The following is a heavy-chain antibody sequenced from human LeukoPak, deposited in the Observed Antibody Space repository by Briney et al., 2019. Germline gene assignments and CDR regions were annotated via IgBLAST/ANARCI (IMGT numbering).Heavy chain of an antibody. CDR3: ARDRKYSSRGGDYYYMDV. V-gene: IGHV4-59*01. CDR1: GGSMSSYY. J-gene: IGHJ6*03. CDR2: IYYSGST. D-gene: IGHD6-13*01. Sequence: MPSETLSLTCTVSGGSMSSYYWSWIRQPPGKGLEWIGYIYYSGSTNYNPSLKSRVTISVDASKNQFSLKLSSVTAADTAVYYCARDRKYSSRGGDYYYMDVWGKGTTVTVSS.